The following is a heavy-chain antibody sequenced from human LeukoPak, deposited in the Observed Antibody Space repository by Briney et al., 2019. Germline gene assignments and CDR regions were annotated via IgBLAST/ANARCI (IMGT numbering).Heavy chain of an antibody. D-gene: IGHD4-17*01. J-gene: IGHJ4*02. CDR3: ARPPYGDYFDY. CDR2: IYTNEYT. Sequence: SETLSLTCTVSGGSITGHYWSWIRQPAGKGLEWIGRIYTNEYTNYNPFLKNRVTMSVDTSKNQFSLRLSSVTAADTAVYYCARPPYGDYFDYWGQGILVTVSS. CDR1: GGSITGHY. V-gene: IGHV4-4*07.